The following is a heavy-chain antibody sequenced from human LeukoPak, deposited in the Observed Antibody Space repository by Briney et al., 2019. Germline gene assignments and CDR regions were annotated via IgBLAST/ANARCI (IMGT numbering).Heavy chain of an antibody. V-gene: IGHV1-18*01. CDR1: GYTFTSCG. CDR2: ISAYNGNT. J-gene: IGHJ6*03. CDR3: ARDRSYVYSGFYYYYYMDV. D-gene: IGHD1-26*01. Sequence: ASVKVSCKASGYTFTSCGISWVRQAPGQGLEWMGWISAYNGNTNYAQKLQGRVTMTTDTSTSTAYMELRSLRSDDTAVYYCARDRSYVYSGFYYYYYMDVWGKGTTATVSS.